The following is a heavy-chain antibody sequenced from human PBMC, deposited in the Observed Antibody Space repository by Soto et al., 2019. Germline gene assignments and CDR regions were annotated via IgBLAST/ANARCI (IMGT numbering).Heavy chain of an antibody. CDR2: ISGDGGST. V-gene: IGHV3-43*02. D-gene: IGHD3-10*01. Sequence: GGSLRLSCAASGFTFDDYAMHWVRQAPGKGLEWVSLISGDGGSTYYADSVKGRFTISRDNSKNSLYLQMNSLRTEDTALYYCAKGGFGELLYYYYGMDVWGQGTTVTVSS. CDR3: AKGGFGELLYYYYGMDV. J-gene: IGHJ6*02. CDR1: GFTFDDYA.